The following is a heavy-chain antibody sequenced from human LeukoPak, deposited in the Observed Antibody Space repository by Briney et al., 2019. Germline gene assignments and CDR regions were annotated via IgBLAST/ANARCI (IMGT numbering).Heavy chain of an antibody. CDR2: INSDGSRI. J-gene: IGHJ5*02. Sequence: GGSLRLSCAASGFTFSRYWMHWVRQALGKGLVWVSRINSDGSRISYADSVKGRFTISRDNAKNTLYLQMNSLRAEDTAVYYCARDADYGDWGGIDPWGQGTLVTVSS. CDR3: ARDADYGDWGGIDP. V-gene: IGHV3-74*01. CDR1: GFTFSRYW. D-gene: IGHD4-17*01.